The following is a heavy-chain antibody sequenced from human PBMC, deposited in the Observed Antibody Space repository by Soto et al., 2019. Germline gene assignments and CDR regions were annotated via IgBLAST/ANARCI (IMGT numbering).Heavy chain of an antibody. CDR2: IFYNGNT. D-gene: IGHD3-10*01. Sequence: QVQLQESGPGLVKPSQTLSLTCTVSGGSISSGDYYWCWIRQPPGKGLEWIGSIFYNGNTHYYPAPRSRPTISVDTSKNPFSLKLGPVTAPDTGVFFCVRTPAYNASGFDYWGPGTLVSVPS. V-gene: IGHV4-30-4*01. J-gene: IGHJ4*02. CDR3: VRTPAYNASGFDY. CDR1: GGSISSGDYY.